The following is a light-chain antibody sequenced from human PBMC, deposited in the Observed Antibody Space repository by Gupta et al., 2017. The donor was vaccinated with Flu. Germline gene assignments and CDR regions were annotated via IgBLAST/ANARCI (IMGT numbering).Light chain of an antibody. J-gene: IGKJ1*01. CDR1: QSVLYSSNNKNY. Sequence: DIVMSQCPDSLAVSLGERATINCKSSQSVLYSSNNKNYLAWYQQKPGQPPKLLIYWASTRESGVPDRFSGSGSGTDFTLTISSLQAEDVAVYYCQQDYSTPQTFGQGTKVEIK. V-gene: IGKV4-1*01. CDR3: QQDYSTPQT. CDR2: WAS.